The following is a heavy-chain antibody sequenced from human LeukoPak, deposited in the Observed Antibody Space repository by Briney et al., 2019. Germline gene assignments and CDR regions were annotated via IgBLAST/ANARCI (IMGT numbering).Heavy chain of an antibody. D-gene: IGHD3-3*01. CDR3: AREGRFLEWFEADYYYYYMDV. V-gene: IGHV4-4*07. CDR2: IYTSGST. Sequence: PSETLSLTCTVSGGSISSYYWSWIRQPAGKGLEWIGRIYTSGSTNYNPSLKSRVTMPVDTSKNQFSLKLSSVTAADTAVYYCAREGRFLEWFEADYYYYYMDVWGKGTTVTVSS. CDR1: GGSISSYY. J-gene: IGHJ6*03.